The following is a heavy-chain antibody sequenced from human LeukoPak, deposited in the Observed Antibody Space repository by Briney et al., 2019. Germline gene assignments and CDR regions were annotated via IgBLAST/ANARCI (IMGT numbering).Heavy chain of an antibody. J-gene: IGHJ6*03. CDR1: GYTFTTYG. V-gene: IGHV1-18*01. Sequence: ASVKVSCKASGYTFTTYGINWVRQAPGQGLEWMGWISGYNGNTDYTQKFQGRVTMTTDTSTSTAYMELRSLRSDDTAVYYCARDRDEFVYDFWSGHYRYYYYMDVWGRGTTVTVSS. CDR2: ISGYNGNT. D-gene: IGHD3-3*01. CDR3: ARDRDEFVYDFWSGHYRYYYYMDV.